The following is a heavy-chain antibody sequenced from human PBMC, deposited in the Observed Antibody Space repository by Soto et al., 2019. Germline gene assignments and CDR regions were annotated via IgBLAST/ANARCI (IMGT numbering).Heavy chain of an antibody. V-gene: IGHV3-11*01. Sequence: PGGSLRLSCAASGFTFSDYYMSWIRQAPGKGLEWVSYISSSGSTIYYADSVKGRFTISRDNAKNSLYLQMNSLRAEDTAVYYCARGSRFLEWLSPRVSYMDVWGKGTTVTVSS. J-gene: IGHJ6*03. CDR1: GFTFSDYY. D-gene: IGHD3-3*01. CDR3: ARGSRFLEWLSPRVSYMDV. CDR2: ISSSGSTI.